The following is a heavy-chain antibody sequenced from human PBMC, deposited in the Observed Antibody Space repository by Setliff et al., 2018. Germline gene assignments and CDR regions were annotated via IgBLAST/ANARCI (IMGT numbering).Heavy chain of an antibody. J-gene: IGHJ4*02. CDR2: INSGGTKI. CDR3: ARSINGYQQRYDF. Sequence: LRLSCAASGFFFRSYEMNWVRQTPGKGLEWVSYINSGGTKIYYADSVEGRFTISRDNGKNSLFLQMNSVRAEDTAVYYCARSINGYQQRYDFWGQGALVTSPQ. V-gene: IGHV3-48*03. CDR1: GFFFRSYE. D-gene: IGHD3-16*01.